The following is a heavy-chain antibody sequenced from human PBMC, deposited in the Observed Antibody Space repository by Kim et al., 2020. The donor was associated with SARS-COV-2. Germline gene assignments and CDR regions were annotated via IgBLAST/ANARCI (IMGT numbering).Heavy chain of an antibody. Sequence: GGSLRLSCVASGFTLSAVWMTWVRQAPGKGLEWIGRIKPNVNEGSTSDAGPVKGRFAISRDASKNTVFLQMDRLTTDDTAVYYCVMEGSRNGHHALGVWGQGTRVT. V-gene: IGHV3-15*01. CDR2: IKPNVNEGST. CDR3: VMEGSRNGHHALGV. CDR1: GFTLSAVW. J-gene: IGHJ3*01. D-gene: IGHD2-8*01.